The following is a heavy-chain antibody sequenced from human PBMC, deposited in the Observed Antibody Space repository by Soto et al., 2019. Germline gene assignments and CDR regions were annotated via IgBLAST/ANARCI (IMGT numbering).Heavy chain of an antibody. CDR1: GGTFSSYA. Sequence: SVKVSCKASGGTFSSYAISWVRQAPGQGLEWMGGIIPIFGTANYAQKFQGRVTITADESTSTAYMELSSLRSEDTAVYYCARGRPLYDFWSGSPFDYWGQGTLVTVSS. CDR3: ARGRPLYDFWSGSPFDY. V-gene: IGHV1-69*13. J-gene: IGHJ4*02. D-gene: IGHD3-3*01. CDR2: IIPIFGTA.